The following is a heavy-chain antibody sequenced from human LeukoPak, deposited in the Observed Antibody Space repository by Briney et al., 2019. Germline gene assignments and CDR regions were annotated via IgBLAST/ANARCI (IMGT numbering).Heavy chain of an antibody. Sequence: PSETLSLTCTASGGSISSSSYYWGWIRQPPGKGLEWIGSIYYSGSTYYNPSLKSRVTISVDTSKNQFSLKLSSVTAADTAVYYCARHQTEIVVVPAAMVNYWGQGTLVTVSS. J-gene: IGHJ4*02. D-gene: IGHD2-2*01. V-gene: IGHV4-39*01. CDR1: GGSISSSSYY. CDR2: IYYSGST. CDR3: ARHQTEIVVVPAAMVNY.